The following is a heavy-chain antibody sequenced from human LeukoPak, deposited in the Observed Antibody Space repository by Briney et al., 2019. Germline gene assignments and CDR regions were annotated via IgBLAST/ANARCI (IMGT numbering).Heavy chain of an antibody. D-gene: IGHD5-18*01. J-gene: IGHJ6*02. Sequence: ASETLSLTCTVSGGSISSRSYYWGWIRQPPGKGLEWIGKISDSGNTNYSPSLRSRVTISIDMSKNQFSLKLSSVTATDTAVYYCARGFTAMVYYYYYGMDVWGQGTTVTVSS. CDR2: ISDSGNT. V-gene: IGHV4-39*01. CDR1: GGSISSRSYY. CDR3: ARGFTAMVYYYYYGMDV.